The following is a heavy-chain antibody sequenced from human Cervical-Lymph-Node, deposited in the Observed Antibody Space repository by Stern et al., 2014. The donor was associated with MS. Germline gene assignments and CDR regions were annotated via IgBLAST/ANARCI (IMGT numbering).Heavy chain of an antibody. V-gene: IGHV5-51*03. CDR1: GYDFTTYW. CDR2: IYPGDSDT. CDR3: ARGYCGGGSCYSEYFQH. D-gene: IGHD2-15*01. J-gene: IGHJ1*01. Sequence: EVHLVESGPEVRKSGESLKISCKASGYDFTTYWIGWVRQMPGKGLEWMGIIYPGDSDTRYSPSFQGQVTISADRSNSTTYLQWNSLKASDTAMYYCARGYCGGGSCYSEYFQHWGQGTLVTVSS.